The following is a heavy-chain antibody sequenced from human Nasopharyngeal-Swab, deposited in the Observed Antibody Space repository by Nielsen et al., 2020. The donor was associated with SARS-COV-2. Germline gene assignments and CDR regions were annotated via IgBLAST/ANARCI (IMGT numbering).Heavy chain of an antibody. Sequence: VRQAPGKGLEWLGEIYHSGSTNYNSSLKSRVTISVDKSKNQFSLKLSSVTAADTAVYYCARERLGYCSSTSCYGGERYYYYYYMDVWGKGTTVTVSS. V-gene: IGHV4-4*02. J-gene: IGHJ6*03. CDR2: IYHSGST. D-gene: IGHD2-2*01. CDR3: ARERLGYCSSTSCYGGERYYYYYYMDV.